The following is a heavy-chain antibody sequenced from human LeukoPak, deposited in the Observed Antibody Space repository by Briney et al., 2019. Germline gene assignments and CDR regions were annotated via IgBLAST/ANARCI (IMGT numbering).Heavy chain of an antibody. CDR2: IWNDGSNK. V-gene: IGHV3-33*06. CDR1: GFTFSSIG. Sequence: GGSLRLSCAASGFTFSSIGMHWVRQAPGKVLEWVAVIWNDGSNKYYADSVKGRFTISRDNSKNTLSLQMNSLRADDTAVYYCAKDVYYDFWSSYNYWGQGTLVTVSS. D-gene: IGHD3-3*01. CDR3: AKDVYYDFWSSYNY. J-gene: IGHJ4*02.